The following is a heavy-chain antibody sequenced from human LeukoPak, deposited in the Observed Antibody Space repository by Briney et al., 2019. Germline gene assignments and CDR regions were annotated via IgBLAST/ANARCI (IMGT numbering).Heavy chain of an antibody. Sequence: GGSLRLSCAASGFTFSTYAMNWVRQAPGKGLEWVAVISDDGRHNYYVDSVKGRFTISRDDSKSTLYLQMNSLRDDDSAAYFCARVYLERLTAGYFDHWGQGTQVTVSP. CDR3: ARVYLERLTAGYFDH. V-gene: IGHV3-30*04. J-gene: IGHJ4*02. CDR1: GFTFSTYA. CDR2: ISDDGRHN. D-gene: IGHD2-8*01.